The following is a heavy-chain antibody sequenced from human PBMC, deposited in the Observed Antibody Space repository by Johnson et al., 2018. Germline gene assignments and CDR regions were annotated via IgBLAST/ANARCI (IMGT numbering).Heavy chain of an antibody. CDR2: IIPIFGTA. Sequence: QVQLVQSGAEVKKPGSSVKVSCKASGGTFSSYAISWVRQAPGQGLEWMGGIIPIFGTANYAQKFQGRVTITADESTSTAYMELSSLRSEDKAVYYCAKSMATVHTGGYYYYGMDGWGQGTTVTVSS. CDR3: AKSMATVHTGGYYYYGMDG. V-gene: IGHV1-69*12. J-gene: IGHJ6*02. CDR1: GGTFSSYA. D-gene: IGHD5-24*01.